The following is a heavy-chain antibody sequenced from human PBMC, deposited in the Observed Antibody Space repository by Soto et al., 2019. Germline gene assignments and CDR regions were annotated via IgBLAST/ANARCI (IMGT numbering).Heavy chain of an antibody. J-gene: IGHJ4*02. CDR2: ISSNGGST. CDR3: AREGSGYDEFDY. Sequence: EVQLVESGGGLVQPGGSLRLSCAASGFTFSSYAMHWVRQAPGKGLEYVSAISSNGGSTYYANSVKGRFTISRDNSKNTLYLQMGSLRAEDMAVHYCAREGSGYDEFDYWGQGTLVTVSS. V-gene: IGHV3-64*01. D-gene: IGHD5-12*01. CDR1: GFTFSSYA.